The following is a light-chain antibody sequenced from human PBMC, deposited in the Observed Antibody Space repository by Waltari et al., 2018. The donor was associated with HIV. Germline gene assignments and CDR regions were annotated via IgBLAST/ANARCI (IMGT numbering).Light chain of an antibody. CDR2: LNSDGSH. V-gene: IGLV4-69*01. CDR1: SGQSSYS. CDR3: QSWDNGVRV. Sequence: QLALTQSPSASASLGASVRLTCTLSSGQSSYSIAWHQQQPEKGPRFLMRLNSDGSHTRGDGFPDRFSCSASGAERYLTISSLQSEDEADYYCQSWDNGVRVFGGGTKLTVL. J-gene: IGLJ3*02.